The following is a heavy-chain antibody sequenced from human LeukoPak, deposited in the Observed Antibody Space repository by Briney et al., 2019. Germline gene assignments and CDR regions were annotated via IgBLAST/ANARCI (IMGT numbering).Heavy chain of an antibody. V-gene: IGHV4-59*05. J-gene: IGHJ4*02. D-gene: IGHD6-19*01. Sequence: SSETLSLTCTVSGGSISSYYWSWIRQPPGKGLEWIGSIYYSGSTYYNPSLKSRVTISVDTSKNQFSLKLSSATAADTAVYYCARLDQWLVTYYFDYWGQGTLVTVSS. CDR3: ARLDQWLVTYYFDY. CDR1: GGSISSYY. CDR2: IYYSGST.